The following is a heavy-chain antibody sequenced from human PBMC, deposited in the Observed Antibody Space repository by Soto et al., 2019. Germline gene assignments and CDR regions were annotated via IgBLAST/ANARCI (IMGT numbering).Heavy chain of an antibody. V-gene: IGHV3-23*01. Sequence: EVQLLESGGGLVQPGGSQRLSCAASGFTFSSYAMSWVRQGPGKGLEWVTLISGSGGVTDYADSVKGRFTVSRDNSKNTMYLELNSLTAGDTAIYYCAKIHSGSSEDAFDVCGQGTVVTVSS. CDR2: ISGSGGVT. J-gene: IGHJ3*01. D-gene: IGHD6-19*01. CDR1: GFTFSSYA. CDR3: AKIHSGSSEDAFDV.